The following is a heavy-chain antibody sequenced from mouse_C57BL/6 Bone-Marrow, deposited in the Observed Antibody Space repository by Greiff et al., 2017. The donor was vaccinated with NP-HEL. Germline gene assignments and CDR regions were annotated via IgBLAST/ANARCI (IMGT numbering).Heavy chain of an antibody. D-gene: IGHD2-10*01. Sequence: EVHLVESGGDLVKPGGSLKLSCAASGFTFSSYGMSWVRQTPDKRLAWVATISSGGSYTYYPDSVKGRFTISRDNAKNTLYLQMSSLKSEDTAMYYCARPYYGNYDYAMDYWGQGTSVTVSS. V-gene: IGHV5-6*01. CDR1: GFTFSSYG. J-gene: IGHJ4*01. CDR3: ARPYYGNYDYAMDY. CDR2: ISSGGSYT.